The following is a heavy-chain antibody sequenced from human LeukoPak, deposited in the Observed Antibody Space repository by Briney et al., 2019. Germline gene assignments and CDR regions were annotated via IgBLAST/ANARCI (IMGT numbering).Heavy chain of an antibody. CDR3: ARDLGYSGSYYYYGMDV. J-gene: IGHJ6*02. Sequence: QSGGSLRLSCAASGFTFSSYAMGWVRQAPGKGLEWVSVIYSGGSTYYADSVKGRFTISRDNSKNTLYLQMNSLRAEDTAVYYCARDLGYSGSYYYYGMDVWGQGTTVTVSS. CDR1: GFTFSSYA. V-gene: IGHV3-66*01. D-gene: IGHD1-26*01. CDR2: IYSGGST.